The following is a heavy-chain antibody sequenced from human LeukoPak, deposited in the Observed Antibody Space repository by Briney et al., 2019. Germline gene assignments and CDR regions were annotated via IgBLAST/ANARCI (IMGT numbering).Heavy chain of an antibody. CDR3: EYGSGAFDI. J-gene: IGHJ3*02. V-gene: IGHV1-69*04. D-gene: IGHD4-17*01. CDR2: IIPILGIA. CDR1: GGTFSSYA. Sequence: GASVKVPCKASGGTFSSYAISWVRQAPGQGLEWMGRIIPILGIANYAQKFQGRVTITADKSTSTAYMELSSLRSEDTAVYYCEYGSGAFDIWGQGTMVTVSS.